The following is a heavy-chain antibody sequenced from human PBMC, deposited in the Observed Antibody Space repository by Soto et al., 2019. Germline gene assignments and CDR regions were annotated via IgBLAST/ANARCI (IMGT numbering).Heavy chain of an antibody. CDR3: YYEGL. D-gene: IGHD3-22*01. V-gene: IGHV3-15*01. CDR1: GITVNNAW. J-gene: IGHJ4*02. Sequence: GGSLRLSCAVSGITVNNAWMSWVRQAPGKGLEWVGRIKSEIDGGTTDYAAPVKGRFTISRDDSESTLYLQMNSLKTEDTAGYYCYYEGLWGQGTLVTVSS. CDR2: IKSEIDGGTT.